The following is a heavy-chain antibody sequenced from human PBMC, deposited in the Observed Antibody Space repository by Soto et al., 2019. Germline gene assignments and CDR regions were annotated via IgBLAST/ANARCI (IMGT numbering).Heavy chain of an antibody. J-gene: IGHJ6*02. CDR3: ARDLWGGNSGNYYYYYGMDV. Sequence: QLQLQESGSGLVKPSQTLSLTCAVSGGSISSGGYSWSWIRQPPGKGLEWIGYIYHSGSTYYNPSLTSRVTISVDRSKNQFSLKLSSVTAADTAVYYCARDLWGGNSGNYYYYYGMDVWGQGTTVTVSS. CDR2: IYHSGST. CDR1: GGSISSGGYS. D-gene: IGHD2-21*02. V-gene: IGHV4-30-2*01.